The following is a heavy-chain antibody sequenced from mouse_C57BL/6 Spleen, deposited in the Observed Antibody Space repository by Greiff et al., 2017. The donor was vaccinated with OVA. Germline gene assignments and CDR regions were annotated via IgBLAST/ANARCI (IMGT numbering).Heavy chain of an antibody. Sequence: QVQLQQSGAELVKPGASVKLSCKASGYTFTEYTIHWVKQRSGQGLEWIGWFYPGSGSIKYNEKFKDKATLTADKSSSTVYMELSRLTSEDSAVYFCARHEEFYGSSYYYAMDYWGQGTSVTVSS. CDR2: FYPGSGSI. V-gene: IGHV1-62-2*01. D-gene: IGHD1-1*01. J-gene: IGHJ4*01. CDR3: ARHEEFYGSSYYYAMDY. CDR1: GYTFTEYT.